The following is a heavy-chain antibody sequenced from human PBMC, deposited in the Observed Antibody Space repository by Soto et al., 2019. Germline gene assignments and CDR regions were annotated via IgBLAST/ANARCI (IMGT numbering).Heavy chain of an antibody. V-gene: IGHV3-33*01. Sequence: PGGSLRLSCAASGFAFNRFGVHWVRQAPGKGLEWVAVIWYDESNKFYADSVKGRFSISRDNSKNTLYLQMNSLRAEDTAVYYCVRYYGVEAAGPYYYSATAVWGHGTTVPVSS. CDR2: IWYDESNK. CDR3: VRYYGVEAAGPYYYSATAV. CDR1: GFAFNRFG. D-gene: IGHD6-13*01. J-gene: IGHJ6*02.